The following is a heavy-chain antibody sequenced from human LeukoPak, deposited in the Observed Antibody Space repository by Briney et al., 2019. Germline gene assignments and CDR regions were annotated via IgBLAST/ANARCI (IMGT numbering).Heavy chain of an antibody. Sequence: SVKVSCKASGGTFSTFGITWVRQAPGQGLEWLGGTIPIFGAKHYAQKFRGRVTFTADNSTTTTFMELSSLRSEDTALYFCASYSNWGDFDSWGQGTLVTVSS. J-gene: IGHJ4*02. CDR1: GGTFSTFG. CDR3: ASYSNWGDFDS. D-gene: IGHD7-27*01. V-gene: IGHV1-69*06. CDR2: TIPIFGAK.